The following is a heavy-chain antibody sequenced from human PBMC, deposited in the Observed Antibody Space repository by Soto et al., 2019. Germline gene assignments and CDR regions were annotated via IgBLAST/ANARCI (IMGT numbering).Heavy chain of an antibody. D-gene: IGHD3-3*01. CDR1: GYTLTELS. CDR2: FDPEDGET. V-gene: IGHV1-24*01. CDR3: TVPLTGYDFWSGNNWFDP. Sequence: QVQLVQSGAEVKKPGASVKVSCKVSGYTLTELSMHWVRQAPGKGLEWMGGFDPEDGETIYAQKFQGRVTMTEDTSTDTAYMELSSLRSEDTAVYYCTVPLTGYDFWSGNNWFDPWGQGTLVTVSS. J-gene: IGHJ5*02.